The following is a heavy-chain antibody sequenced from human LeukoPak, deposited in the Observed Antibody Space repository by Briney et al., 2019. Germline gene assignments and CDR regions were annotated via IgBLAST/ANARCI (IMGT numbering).Heavy chain of an antibody. J-gene: IGHJ4*02. Sequence: GGSLRLSCAASGFIFEKYWMTWVRQAPGKGLEWVASINQDGGEKYHVGSVQGRFAISRDNARNTLILQMNRLRAEDTALYYCARDTIAPIGNFDSWGQGTRVTVSS. CDR2: INQDGGEK. CDR1: GFIFEKYW. D-gene: IGHD6-13*01. CDR3: ARDTIAPIGNFDS. V-gene: IGHV3-7*01.